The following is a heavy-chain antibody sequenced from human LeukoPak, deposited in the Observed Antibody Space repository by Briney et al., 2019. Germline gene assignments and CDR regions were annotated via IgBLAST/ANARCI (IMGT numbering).Heavy chain of an antibody. D-gene: IGHD2-2*01. CDR3: ARDRKYCTSTTCYSSMDV. Sequence: SETLSLTCTVSGYSISSGYYWGWIRQPPGKGLEWIGSIFHSGSTYINPPLKSRVTISVDTSKFQFSLKLSSVTAADTAVYYCARDRKYCTSTTCYSSMDVWGKGTTVTVSS. CDR1: GYSISSGYY. CDR2: IFHSGST. V-gene: IGHV4-38-2*02. J-gene: IGHJ6*03.